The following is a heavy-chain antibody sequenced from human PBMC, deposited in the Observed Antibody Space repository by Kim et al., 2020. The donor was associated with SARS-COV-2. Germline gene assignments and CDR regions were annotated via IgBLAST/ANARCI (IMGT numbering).Heavy chain of an antibody. CDR3: VRSIAVAGSY. V-gene: IGHV3-7*01. J-gene: IGHJ4*02. Sequence: GGSLRLSCAASGFTLTNSWMTWVRQAPGKGLEWVANINQDGSVKYYVDSVKGRFPISRDNAKNSVYLQMNSLRGEDTAVYYCVRSIAVAGSYWGQGTLVTVSS. CDR1: GFTLTNSW. D-gene: IGHD6-13*01. CDR2: INQDGSVK.